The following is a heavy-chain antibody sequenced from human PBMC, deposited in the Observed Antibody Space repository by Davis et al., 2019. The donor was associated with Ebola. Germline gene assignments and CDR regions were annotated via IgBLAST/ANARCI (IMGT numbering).Heavy chain of an antibody. CDR1: GFTFGIYW. Sequence: PGGSLRLSCAASGFTFGIYWMTWVRQAPGKGLEWVANIKQDGSEKYYVDSVKGRFTISRDNAKNSLYLQLNNLRAEDTAVYYCATTWAGTGYYWGQGTLVTVSS. V-gene: IGHV3-7*01. D-gene: IGHD6-19*01. J-gene: IGHJ4*02. CDR3: ATTWAGTGYY. CDR2: IKQDGSEK.